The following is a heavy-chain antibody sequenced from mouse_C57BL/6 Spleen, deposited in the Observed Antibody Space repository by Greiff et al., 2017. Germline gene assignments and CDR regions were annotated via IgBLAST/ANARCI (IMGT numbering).Heavy chain of an antibody. J-gene: IGHJ2*01. CDR2: IDPENGDT. CDR3: TTQGTVFDY. Sequence: EVQLQQSGAELVRPGASVKLSCTASGFNIKDDYMHWVKQRPEQGLEWIGWIDPENGDTEYASKFQGKATITADTSSNTAYLQLSSLTSEDTAVYYCTTQGTVFDYWGQGTTLTVSS. CDR1: GFNIKDDY. D-gene: IGHD4-1*01. V-gene: IGHV14-4*01.